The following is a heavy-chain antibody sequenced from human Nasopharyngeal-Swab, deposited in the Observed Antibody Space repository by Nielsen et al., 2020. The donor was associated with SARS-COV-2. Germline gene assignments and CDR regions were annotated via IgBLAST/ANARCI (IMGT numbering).Heavy chain of an antibody. CDR3: AGGVATDAPAGQNSHFDY. J-gene: IGHJ4*02. V-gene: IGHV4-34*01. Sequence: RQAPGKGLEWVGEINHSGSANYNPSPKSRVAISVDTTKNQFSLKLSSMTAADTAVYYCAGGVATDAPAGQNSHFDYWGQGTLVTVSS. CDR2: INHSGSA. D-gene: IGHD5-12*01.